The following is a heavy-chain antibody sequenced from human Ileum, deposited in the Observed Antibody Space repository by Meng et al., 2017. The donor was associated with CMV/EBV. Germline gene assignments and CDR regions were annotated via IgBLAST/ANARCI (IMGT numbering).Heavy chain of an antibody. CDR3: TRDEVTTTKFFGY. V-gene: IGHV3-21*01. D-gene: IGHD2-21*02. CDR2: ISSSGSWI. CDR1: GFTFRSYS. Sequence: GGSLRLSCVASGFTFRSYSINWVRQAPGKGLEWVSSISSSGSWIYYAESVKGRFTISRDNAKNSVLLQMSSLSTADTAIYYCTRDEVTTTKFFGYWGQGTLVTVSS. J-gene: IGHJ4*02.